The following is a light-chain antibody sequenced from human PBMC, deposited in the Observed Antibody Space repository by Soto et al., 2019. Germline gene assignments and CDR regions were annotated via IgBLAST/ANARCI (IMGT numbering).Light chain of an antibody. CDR1: GSDIGAYNY. J-gene: IGLJ1*01. V-gene: IGLV2-14*01. CDR2: GVT. CDR3: SSFTTSYFYV. Sequence: LTQPASVSGSPGQSITISCTGSGSDIGAYNYVSWYQQHPGRAPKLLIHGVTRRPSGVSSRFSASKSAYTASLTISGLQAEDEANYFCSSFTTSYFYVFGPGTKVTVL.